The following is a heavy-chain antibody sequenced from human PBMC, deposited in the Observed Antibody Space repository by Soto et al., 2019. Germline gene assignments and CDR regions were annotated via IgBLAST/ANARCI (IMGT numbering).Heavy chain of an antibody. J-gene: IGHJ4*02. D-gene: IGHD6-6*01. Sequence: SETLSLTCTVSGGSISSYYWSWIRQPPGKGLEWIGYIYYSGSTSYNPSLKSRVTISVDTSKNQFSLKLSSVTAADTAVYYCARAQDSSGASFDYWGQGTLVTVSS. CDR1: GGSISSYY. CDR3: ARAQDSSGASFDY. CDR2: IYYSGST. V-gene: IGHV4-59*01.